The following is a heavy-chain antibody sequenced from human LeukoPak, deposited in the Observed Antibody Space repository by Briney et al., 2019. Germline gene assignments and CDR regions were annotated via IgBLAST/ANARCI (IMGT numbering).Heavy chain of an antibody. J-gene: IGHJ3*02. Sequence: GGSLRLSYAPSGFTFSSYAMSWVRQAPGKGLELVAVIRAGGSDTYYAASVRGSFTISRDNSKNTVYLQMNSLRAEDTAIYYCAKAVGSSGYFSRDAFDIWGQGTMVTVSS. CDR1: GFTFSSYA. CDR2: IRAGGSDT. CDR3: AKAVGSSGYFSRDAFDI. V-gene: IGHV3-23*01. D-gene: IGHD3-22*01.